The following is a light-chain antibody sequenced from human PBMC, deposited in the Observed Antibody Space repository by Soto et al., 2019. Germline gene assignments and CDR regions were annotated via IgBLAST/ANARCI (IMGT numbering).Light chain of an antibody. V-gene: IGLV2-14*01. J-gene: IGLJ1*01. CDR3: SSYTSSSTYV. Sequence: QSVLTQSASVSGSPGQSITISCTGTSSDVGGYNYVSWYQQHPGKAPKLMIYEVSNRPSGVSNRFSGSKSGNTAFLTISGLQAEDEADYYCSSYTSSSTYVFGTGTKVTVL. CDR1: SSDVGGYNY. CDR2: EVS.